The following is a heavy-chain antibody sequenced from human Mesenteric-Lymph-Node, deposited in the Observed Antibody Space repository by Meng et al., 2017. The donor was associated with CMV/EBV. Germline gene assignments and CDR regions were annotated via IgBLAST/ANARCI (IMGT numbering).Heavy chain of an antibody. V-gene: IGHV1-2*02. CDR1: GYTFSGYY. Sequence: ASVKVSCKASGYTFSGYYMHWVRQAPGQGLEWMGWINPDNGGTYYAQKFQDRVTMTRDTSITTAYMDLSTLRSDDTAVYYCARGDYDLYFGMDVWGQGTTVTVSS. D-gene: IGHD3/OR15-3a*01. CDR3: ARGDYDLYFGMDV. J-gene: IGHJ6*02. CDR2: INPDNGGT.